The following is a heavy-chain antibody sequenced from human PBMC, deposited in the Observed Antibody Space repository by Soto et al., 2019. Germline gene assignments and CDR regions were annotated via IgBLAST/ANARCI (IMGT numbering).Heavy chain of an antibody. CDR3: ARDKITGLFDY. J-gene: IGHJ4*02. V-gene: IGHV4-31*03. Sequence: SETLSLTCTVSGGSINSGAYYWSWIRQYPGKGLEWIGYIYYSGSTSYNPSLKSRVTISIDTSKNQFSLKLSSVTAADTAVYYCARDKITGLFDYWGQGTLVPVAS. D-gene: IGHD2-8*02. CDR1: GGSINSGAYY. CDR2: IYYSGST.